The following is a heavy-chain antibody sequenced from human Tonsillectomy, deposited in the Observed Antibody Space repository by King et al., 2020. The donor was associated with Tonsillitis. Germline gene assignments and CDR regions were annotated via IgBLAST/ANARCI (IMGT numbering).Heavy chain of an antibody. CDR3: AKGIWKLPRYTLLNEAFDV. CDR1: GFTFSTYG. CDR2: ISYDGSNK. J-gene: IGHJ3*01. V-gene: IGHV3-30*18. D-gene: IGHD2-15*01. Sequence: VQLVESGGGVVQPGRSLRLSCAASGFTFSTYGMHWVRQAPGKGLEWVAVISYDGSNKYYADSVRGRSTISRDSSKNSLYLQMNSLRAEDTAVYHCAKGIWKLPRYTLLNEAFDVWGQGTMVTVSS.